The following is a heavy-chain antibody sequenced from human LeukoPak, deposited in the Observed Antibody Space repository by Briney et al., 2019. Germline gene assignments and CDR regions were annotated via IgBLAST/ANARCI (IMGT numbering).Heavy chain of an antibody. D-gene: IGHD3-22*01. CDR1: GFTISSYA. CDR3: AKRSSTSSGYFDF. J-gene: IGHJ4*02. V-gene: IGHV3-23*01. CDR2: ITGSGAYT. Sequence: GGSLRLSCAASGFTISSYAMSWVRQAPGKGLEWVSAITGSGAYTNYADSVKGRFTISRDNSKNTIYLQMNSLRAEDTAIYYCAKRSSTSSGYFDFWGRGTLVTVSS.